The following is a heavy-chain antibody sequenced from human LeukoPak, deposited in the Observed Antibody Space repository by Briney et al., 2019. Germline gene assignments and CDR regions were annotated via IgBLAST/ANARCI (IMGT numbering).Heavy chain of an antibody. CDR1: GGSISSGDYY. V-gene: IGHV4-30-4*08. J-gene: IGHJ4*02. Sequence: PSETLSLTCTVSGGSISSGDYYWSWIRQPPGKGLEWIGYIYYSGSTYYNPSLKSRVTISVDTSKNQFSLKLSSVTAADTAVYYCATAGERLDYVWGSYRFDYWGQGTLVTVSS. D-gene: IGHD3-16*02. CDR2: IYYSGST. CDR3: ATAGERLDYVWGSYRFDY.